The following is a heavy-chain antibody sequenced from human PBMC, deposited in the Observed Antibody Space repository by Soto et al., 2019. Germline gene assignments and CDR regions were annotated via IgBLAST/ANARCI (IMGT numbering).Heavy chain of an antibody. D-gene: IGHD3-9*01. CDR2: IFYGGST. Sequence: SETLSLTCTVSGGSISGHYWSWIRQPPGKGLEWIGFIFYGGSTNYNPSLKSRVTISVDTSKNQFSLNLSSVTAADTAVYYCARHYRRYFDFFDYWGQGTLVTVSS. CDR3: ARHYRRYFDFFDY. CDR1: GGSISGHY. V-gene: IGHV4-59*08. J-gene: IGHJ4*02.